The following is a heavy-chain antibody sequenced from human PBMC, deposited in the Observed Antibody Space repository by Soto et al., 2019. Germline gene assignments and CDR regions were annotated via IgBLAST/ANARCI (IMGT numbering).Heavy chain of an antibody. CDR3: ARHRKFIAARPYYYYYYGMDV. J-gene: IGHJ6*02. Sequence: GESLKISCKGSGYSFTSYWIGWVRQMPGKGLEWMGIIYPGDSDTRYSPSFQGQVTISADKSISTAYLQWSSLKASDTAMYYCARHRKFIAARPYYYYYYGMDVWGQGTTVTVSS. D-gene: IGHD6-6*01. CDR1: GYSFTSYW. V-gene: IGHV5-51*01. CDR2: IYPGDSDT.